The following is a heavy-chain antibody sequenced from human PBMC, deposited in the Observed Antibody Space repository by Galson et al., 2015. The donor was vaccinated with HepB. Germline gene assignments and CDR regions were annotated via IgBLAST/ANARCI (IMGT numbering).Heavy chain of an antibody. J-gene: IGHJ5*02. CDR3: ARGMGQIGLRWFDP. D-gene: IGHD2-21*02. CDR1: GFTVSSNY. V-gene: IGHV3-53*01. Sequence: SLRLSCAASGFTVSSNYMSWVRQAPGKGLEWVSVIYSGGSTYYADSVKGRFTISRDNSKNTLYLQMNSLRAEDAAVYYCARGMGQIGLRWFDPWDQGTLVTVSS. CDR2: IYSGGST.